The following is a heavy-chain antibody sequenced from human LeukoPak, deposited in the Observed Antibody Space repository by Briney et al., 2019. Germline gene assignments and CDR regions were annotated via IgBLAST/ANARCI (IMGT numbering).Heavy chain of an antibody. Sequence: PVGSLRLSSAASGFTFSSYAMSSGRQAPGKGLEWGSAISGSGGSTYYADPVKGRFTISRDNSKNTLYLQMNSLRAEDTAVYYCAKASSSSYYYGMDVWGQGTTVTVSS. CDR2: ISGSGGST. D-gene: IGHD6-13*01. J-gene: IGHJ6*02. CDR3: AKASSSSYYYGMDV. CDR1: GFTFSSYA. V-gene: IGHV3-23*01.